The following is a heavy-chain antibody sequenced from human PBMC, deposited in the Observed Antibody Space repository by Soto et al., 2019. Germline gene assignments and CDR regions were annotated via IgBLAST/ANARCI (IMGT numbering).Heavy chain of an antibody. Sequence: PSETVSLTCIVSGDSINSTSYYWGWIRQPPGQGLEWIASIYFSGSTYNNPSLKSRLTVSVDTSKSQFSLKLSSVTAADTALYYCARQRIVAAGTFVDYWGQGSLVTVSS. V-gene: IGHV4-39*01. D-gene: IGHD6-13*01. J-gene: IGHJ4*02. CDR1: GDSINSTSYY. CDR3: ARQRIVAAGTFVDY. CDR2: IYFSGST.